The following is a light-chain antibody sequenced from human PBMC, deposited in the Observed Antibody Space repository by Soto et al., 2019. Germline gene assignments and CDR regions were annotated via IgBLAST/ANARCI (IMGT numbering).Light chain of an antibody. V-gene: IGLV2-14*01. CDR3: SSYSISTAYL. Sequence: LTQPASVSGPPGQSITISCTGTSSDVGGYDYVSWYQLHPGKAPKLMVFEVSNRPSGVSYRFSGSKSGNTASLTISGLQAEDEADYFCSSYSISTAYLFGTGTKVTVL. CDR2: EVS. CDR1: SSDVGGYDY. J-gene: IGLJ1*01.